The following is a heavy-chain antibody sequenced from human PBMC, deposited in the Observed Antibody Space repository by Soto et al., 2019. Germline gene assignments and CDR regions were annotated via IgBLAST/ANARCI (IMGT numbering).Heavy chain of an antibody. CDR3: AREYTAWPLAYGLDV. V-gene: IGHV3-21*01. CDR2: ISSRSDI. CDR1: GFTFSAYS. J-gene: IGHJ6*02. D-gene: IGHD2-2*02. Sequence: GGSLRLSCVGSGFTFSAYSINWVRQAPGKGLEWVSSISSRSDIYYADSVKGRFTISRDNAKNSVSLQMNSLRAEDTAVYYCAREYTAWPLAYGLDVWGQGTTVTVSS.